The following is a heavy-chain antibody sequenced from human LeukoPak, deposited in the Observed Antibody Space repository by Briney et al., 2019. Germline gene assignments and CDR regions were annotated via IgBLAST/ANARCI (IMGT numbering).Heavy chain of an antibody. V-gene: IGHV1-8*01. CDR1: GYTFISYD. CDR2: MNPNSGNA. CDR3: ARLNIGYSFDP. J-gene: IGHJ5*02. D-gene: IGHD2-15*01. Sequence: ASVKVSCKASGYTFISYDIHWVRQATGQGLEWMGWMNPNSGNAGYAQKFQSRVTMTRNTSTSTAYMVLSSLSFEDTAVYYCARLNIGYSFDPWGQGTPVTVSS.